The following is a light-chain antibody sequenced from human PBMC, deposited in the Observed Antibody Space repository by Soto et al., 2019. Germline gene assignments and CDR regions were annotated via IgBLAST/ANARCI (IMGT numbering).Light chain of an antibody. CDR1: SSNIGNNP. CDR2: SNN. V-gene: IGLV1-44*01. CDR3: ATWDDSLRRYV. Sequence: QSVLTQPPSASGTPGQRVTISCSGGSSNIGNNPVNWYQQLPGTAPKLLIYSNNLRPSGVPARLSGSKSDTSASLAISGLQSDDEADYYCATWDDSLRRYVFGSGTKVTVL. J-gene: IGLJ1*01.